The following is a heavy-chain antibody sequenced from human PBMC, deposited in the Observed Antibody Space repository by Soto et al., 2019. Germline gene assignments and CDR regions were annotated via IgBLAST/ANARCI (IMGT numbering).Heavy chain of an antibody. J-gene: IGHJ4*01. CDR1: GAPITINY. CDR2: IYYSGST. CDR3: ARDACVTYAH. Sequence: SETLSLTCTVSGAPITINYWSWIRQAPGKGLEWIGYIYYSGSTTYNPSLKSRVTMSADTSKDQFSLKLNSVTAADTAVYYCARDACVTYAHWGPGILVTVAS. D-gene: IGHD2-2*01. V-gene: IGHV4-59*01.